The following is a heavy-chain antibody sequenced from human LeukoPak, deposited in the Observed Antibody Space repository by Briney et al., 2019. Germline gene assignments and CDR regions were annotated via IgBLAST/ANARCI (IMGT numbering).Heavy chain of an antibody. CDR1: GGTISSSSYY. Sequence: SGTLCLTCAASGGTISSSSYYWVWIRQPPGKGREWIGRIYYSGSTYYNPSLKRRVTISVDTSKSQFSLKLSSVTATDTAVYYCARLQRGYCSGGSCGTIDYWGQGTLVTVSS. CDR3: ARLQRGYCSGGSCGTIDY. CDR2: IYYSGST. V-gene: IGHV4-39*01. D-gene: IGHD2-15*01. J-gene: IGHJ4*02.